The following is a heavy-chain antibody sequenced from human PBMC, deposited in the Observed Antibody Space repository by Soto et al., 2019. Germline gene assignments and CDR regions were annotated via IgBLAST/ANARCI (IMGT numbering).Heavy chain of an antibody. J-gene: IGHJ5*02. V-gene: IGHV1-69*13. D-gene: IGHD6-19*01. CDR1: GGTFSSYA. CDR3: ASGIAVAGSGDRWFDP. CDR2: IIPIFGTA. Sequence: SVKVSCKASGGTFSSYAISWVRQAPGQGLEWTGGIIPIFGTANYAQKFQGRVTITADESTSTAYMELSSLRSEDTAVYYCASGIAVAGSGDRWFDPWGQGTLVTVSS.